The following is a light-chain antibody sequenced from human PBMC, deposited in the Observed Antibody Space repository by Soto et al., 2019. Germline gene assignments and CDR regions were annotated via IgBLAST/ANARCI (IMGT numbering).Light chain of an antibody. V-gene: IGKV1-5*01. Sequence: DIQMTQSPSILSASVGDRVTITCXSSQTITNWLAWYQQKPGKAPRLLIYDASSLESWVPSRFSGSGSGTEFTLTISSLQPEDSATYYCQQYESYPITFGQGTRLEI. J-gene: IGKJ5*01. CDR2: DAS. CDR1: QTITNW. CDR3: QQYESYPIT.